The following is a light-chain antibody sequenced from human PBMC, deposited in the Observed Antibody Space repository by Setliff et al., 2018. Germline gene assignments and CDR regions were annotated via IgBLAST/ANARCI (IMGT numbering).Light chain of an antibody. CDR2: VAS. J-gene: IGKJ1*01. CDR3: QQYGTSPWT. V-gene: IGKV3-20*01. Sequence: EIVMTQSPGTLSLSPGERATLSCRASQTVSRNFLAWYQRKPGQAPKMLIYVASSRATGIPDRFSASGSGTDFTLTISRLEPEDFGVYYCQQYGTSPWTFGQGTKVDIK. CDR1: QTVSRNF.